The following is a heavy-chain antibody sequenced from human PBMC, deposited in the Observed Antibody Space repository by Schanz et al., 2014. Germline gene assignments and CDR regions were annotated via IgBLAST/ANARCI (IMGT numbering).Heavy chain of an antibody. CDR1: TFTFDHYA. J-gene: IGHJ4*02. Sequence: EVQLLESGGGLVQPGGSLRLSCSASTFTFDHYAMTWVRQAPGKGLEWVSYVSRSTPDIYYADSVKGRFTMSRDNAKNSVFLQMNSLRAEDTAVYYCAKSLESCPGGRCSRGYFDYWGQGTLVTVSS. V-gene: IGHV3-48*01. CDR3: AKSLESCPGGRCSRGYFDY. CDR2: VSRSTPDI. D-gene: IGHD2-8*02.